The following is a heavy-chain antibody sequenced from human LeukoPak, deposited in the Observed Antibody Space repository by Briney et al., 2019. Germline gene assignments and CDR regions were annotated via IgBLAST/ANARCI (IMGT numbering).Heavy chain of an antibody. CDR1: GFTVSSNF. D-gene: IGHD1-26*01. V-gene: IGHV3-66*01. Sequence: GGSLRLSCAASGFTVSSNFMSWVRQAPGKGPEWVSVIYTSGITYYADSVRGRFTISRDNSKNTLYLQMDSLTAEDTAVYYCAREDAGGTYSFDYWGQGTLVTVSS. CDR2: IYTSGIT. J-gene: IGHJ4*02. CDR3: AREDAGGTYSFDY.